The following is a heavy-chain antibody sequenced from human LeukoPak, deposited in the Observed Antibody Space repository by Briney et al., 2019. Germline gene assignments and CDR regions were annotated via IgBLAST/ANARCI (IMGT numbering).Heavy chain of an antibody. J-gene: IGHJ6*02. CDR1: GGSISSGSYY. Sequence: SETLSLTCTVSGGSISSGSYYWSWIRQPAGKGLEWIGRIYTSGSTNYNPSLKSRVTISVDTPKNQFSLKLSSVTAADTAVYYCARSERGDGMDVWGQGTTVTVSS. CDR3: ARSERGDGMDV. CDR2: IYTSGST. V-gene: IGHV4-61*02.